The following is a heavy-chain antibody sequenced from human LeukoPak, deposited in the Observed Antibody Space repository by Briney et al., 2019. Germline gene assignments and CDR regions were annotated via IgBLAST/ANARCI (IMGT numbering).Heavy chain of an antibody. V-gene: IGHV4-39*01. Sequence: SETLSLTCRVSGGSICSASYFWGFIRQPPSKGLEWIGSIYYSGRTYYNPSLKSRVTISVDTSKNQFSLKLSSVTAADTAVYYCARHDDIAAAGTFDYWGQGTLVTVYS. CDR1: GGSICSASYF. CDR2: IYYSGRT. D-gene: IGHD6-13*01. CDR3: ARHDDIAAAGTFDY. J-gene: IGHJ4*02.